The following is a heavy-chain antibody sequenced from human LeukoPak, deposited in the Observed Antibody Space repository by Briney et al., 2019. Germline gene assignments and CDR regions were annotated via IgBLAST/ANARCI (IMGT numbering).Heavy chain of an antibody. CDR3: ARGRYYYGSGTSYYFDY. J-gene: IGHJ4*02. Sequence: SETLSLTCAVSGGSISSSNWWSWVRQPPGKGLEWIGEIYDSGSTNYNPSLESRVTISIDKSKNQFSLRLSSVTAADTAVYYCARGRYYYGSGTSYYFDYWGQGTLVTVSS. D-gene: IGHD3-10*01. V-gene: IGHV4-4*02. CDR1: GGSISSSNW. CDR2: IYDSGST.